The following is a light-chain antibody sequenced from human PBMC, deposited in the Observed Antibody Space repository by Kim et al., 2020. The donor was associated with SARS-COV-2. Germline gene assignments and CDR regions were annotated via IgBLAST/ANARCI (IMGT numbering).Light chain of an antibody. CDR2: GKN. V-gene: IGLV3-19*01. CDR3: NSRDSNDNVV. CDR1: SLSSYY. Sequence: VAWGQTVRITCQGDSLSSYYATWYQQKAGQAPILVIYGKNNRPAGIPDRFSGTSSGNTASLSITGNQAGDEADYYCNSRDSNDNVVFGGGTQLTVL. J-gene: IGLJ2*01.